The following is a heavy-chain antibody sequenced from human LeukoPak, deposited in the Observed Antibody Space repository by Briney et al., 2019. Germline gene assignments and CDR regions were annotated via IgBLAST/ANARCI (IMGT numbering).Heavy chain of an antibody. D-gene: IGHD6-19*01. CDR3: ARGSPGVAGIDY. V-gene: IGHV3-30*04. CDR1: GLTFSHYA. CDR2: LAHDGGDR. Sequence: GRSLRLSCAASGLTFSHYAMHWVRHAPGKGLEWVAVLAHDGGDRYFADSVQGRFTISRDNSKNTLYLQMSSLRAEDTALYYCARGSPGVAGIDYWGQGTLVTVSS. J-gene: IGHJ4*02.